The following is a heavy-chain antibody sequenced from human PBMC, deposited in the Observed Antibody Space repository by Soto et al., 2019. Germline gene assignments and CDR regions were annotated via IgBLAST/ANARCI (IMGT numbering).Heavy chain of an antibody. J-gene: IGHJ4*02. Sequence: HPGGSLRLSCAASGFTFSSYGMHWVRQAPGKGLEWVAVISYDGSNKYYADSVKGRFTISRDNSKNTLYLQMNSLRAEDTAVYYCAKDTRVISSGWAIDYWGQGTLVTVSS. D-gene: IGHD6-19*01. V-gene: IGHV3-30*18. CDR2: ISYDGSNK. CDR1: GFTFSSYG. CDR3: AKDTRVISSGWAIDY.